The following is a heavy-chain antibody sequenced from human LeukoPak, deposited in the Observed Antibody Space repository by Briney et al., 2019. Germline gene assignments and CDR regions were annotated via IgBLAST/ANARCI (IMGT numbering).Heavy chain of an antibody. V-gene: IGHV3-23*01. Sequence: GGSLRLSCAASGITFSSYAMSLVRQAPGKGLEWVSTIVGRGGITYYADSVKGRFTISRDNSKNTLYLQLNSLRAEDTAVYYCAKTTASLTAGYNLYYFDYWGQGTLVTVSS. D-gene: IGHD5-24*01. CDR2: IVGRGGIT. CDR1: GITFSSYA. CDR3: AKTTASLTAGYNLYYFDY. J-gene: IGHJ4*02.